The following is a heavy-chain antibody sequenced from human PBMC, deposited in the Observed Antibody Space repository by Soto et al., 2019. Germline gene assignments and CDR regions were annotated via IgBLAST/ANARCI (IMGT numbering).Heavy chain of an antibody. CDR3: AGGGAPYNWFGP. D-gene: IGHD3-16*01. CDR2: IYSSGFT. CDR1: GGSINSHY. Sequence: PSETLSLTCTVSGGSINSHYWSWIRQPPGKRLEWLGYIYSSGFTTYNPSLKGRLTISVDTSKNQFSLRLSSVTSAGTAVYYCAGGGAPYNWFGPWGQGTLVTVSS. J-gene: IGHJ5*02. V-gene: IGHV4-59*11.